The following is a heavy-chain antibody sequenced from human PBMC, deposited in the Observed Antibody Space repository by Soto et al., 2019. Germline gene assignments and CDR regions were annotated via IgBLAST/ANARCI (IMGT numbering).Heavy chain of an antibody. V-gene: IGHV1-18*01. CDR2: ISAYNGNT. J-gene: IGHJ5*02. Sequence: GAAVKVSCKASGHTFTSYGISWVRQAPGQGLEWMGWISAYNGNTNYAQKLQGRVTMTTDTSTSTAYMELRSLRSDDTAVYYCARDQVEYSSSSEGFDPWGQGTLVTVSS. CDR1: GHTFTSYG. D-gene: IGHD6-6*01. CDR3: ARDQVEYSSSSEGFDP.